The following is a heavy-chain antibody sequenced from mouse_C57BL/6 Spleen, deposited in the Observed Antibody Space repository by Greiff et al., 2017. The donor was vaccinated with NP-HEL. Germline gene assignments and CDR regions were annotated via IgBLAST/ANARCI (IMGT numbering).Heavy chain of an antibody. J-gene: IGHJ2*01. CDR2: FYPGSGSI. Sequence: VKLMESGAELVKPGASVKLSCKASGYTFTEYTIHWVKQRSGQGLEWIGWFYPGSGSIKYNEKFKDKATLTADKSSSTVYMELSRLTSEDSAVYFCARHEGGYEGFDYWGQGTTLTVSS. V-gene: IGHV1-62-2*01. CDR3: ARHEGGYEGFDY. D-gene: IGHD2-2*01. CDR1: GYTFTEYT.